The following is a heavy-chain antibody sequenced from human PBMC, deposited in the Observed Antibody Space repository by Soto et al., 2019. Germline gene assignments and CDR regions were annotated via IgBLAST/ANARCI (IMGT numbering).Heavy chain of an antibody. CDR2: IKSLGDTT. CDR1: GFTFNSFG. Sequence: PGGSLRLSCSASGFTFNSFGMHWVRQAPGKGLEFVSAIKSLGDTTYYADSVRGRFIISRDDSENTLYLQMSSLRPEDTAVYYCVKDRSLAVAGGYYFDHWGQGTQVTAPQ. D-gene: IGHD6-19*01. V-gene: IGHV3-64D*08. J-gene: IGHJ4*02. CDR3: VKDRSLAVAGGYYFDH.